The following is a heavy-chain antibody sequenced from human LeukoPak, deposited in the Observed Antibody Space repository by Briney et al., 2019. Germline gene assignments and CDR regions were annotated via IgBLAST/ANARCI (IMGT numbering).Heavy chain of an antibody. J-gene: IGHJ4*02. Sequence: AASVKVPCKASGGTFSSYAISWVRQAPGQGLEWMGGIIPIFGTANYAQKFQGRVTITADESTSTAYMELSSLRSEDTAVYYCARAVVAATRTSQLDYWGQGTLVTVSS. CDR1: GGTFSSYA. CDR2: IIPIFGTA. V-gene: IGHV1-69*13. D-gene: IGHD2-15*01. CDR3: ARAVVAATRTSQLDY.